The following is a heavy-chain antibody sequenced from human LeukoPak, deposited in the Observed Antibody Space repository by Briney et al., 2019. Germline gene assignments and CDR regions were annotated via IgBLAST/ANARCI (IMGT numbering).Heavy chain of an antibody. CDR3: ARDRELGY. CDR1: GGSVSSGSYY. D-gene: IGHD3-10*01. J-gene: IGHJ4*02. V-gene: IGHV4-61*01. CDR2: IYYSGST. Sequence: SETLSLTCTVSGGSVSSGSYYWSWIRQPPRKGLEWIGYIYYSGSTNYNPSLKSRVTISVDTSKNQFSLKLSSVTAADTAVYYCARDRELGYWGQGTLVTVSS.